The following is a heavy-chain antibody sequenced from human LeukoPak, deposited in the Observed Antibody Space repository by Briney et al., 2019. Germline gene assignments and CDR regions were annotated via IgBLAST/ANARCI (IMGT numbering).Heavy chain of an antibody. CDR1: GFTFSSYA. J-gene: IGHJ6*02. D-gene: IGHD2-2*01. CDR2: ISGSGGST. CDR3: AAASGSSTRYYYYYYGMDV. V-gene: IGHV3-23*01. Sequence: GGSLRLSCAASGFTFSSYAMSWVRQAPGMGLEWVSAISGSGGSTYYADSVKGRFTISRDNSKNTLYLQMNSLRAEDTAVYYCAAASGSSTRYYYYYYGMDVWGQGTTVTVSS.